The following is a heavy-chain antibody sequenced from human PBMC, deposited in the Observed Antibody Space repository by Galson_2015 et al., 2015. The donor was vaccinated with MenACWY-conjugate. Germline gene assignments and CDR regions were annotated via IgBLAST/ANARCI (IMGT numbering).Heavy chain of an antibody. CDR2: ISSYSTYI. D-gene: IGHD1-20*01. Sequence: SLRLSCAASGFTFSSYNMHWVRQAPGKGLQWVSSISSYSTYIYYEDSLKGRFTISRDNANNSLYLELNTLRAEDTAVYFCAREDPNWKFDLRGQGTPVTVSS. CDR3: AREDPNWKFDL. CDR1: GFTFSSYN. V-gene: IGHV3-21*01. J-gene: IGHJ5*02.